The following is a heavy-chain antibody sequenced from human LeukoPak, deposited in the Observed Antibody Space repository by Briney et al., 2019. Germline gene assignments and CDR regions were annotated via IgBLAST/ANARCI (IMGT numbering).Heavy chain of an antibody. Sequence: ASVKVSCKVSGYTLTELSMHWVRQAPGKGLEWMRGFDPEDGETIYAQKFQGRVTMTEDTSTDTAYMELSSLRSEDTAVYYCATSIAARPFIDYWGQGTLVTVSS. J-gene: IGHJ4*02. CDR3: ATSIAARPFIDY. CDR2: FDPEDGET. V-gene: IGHV1-24*01. CDR1: GYTLTELS. D-gene: IGHD6-6*01.